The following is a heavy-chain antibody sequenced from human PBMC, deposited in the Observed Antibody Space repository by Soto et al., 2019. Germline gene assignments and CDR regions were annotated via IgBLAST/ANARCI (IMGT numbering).Heavy chain of an antibody. CDR3: STRAYDTNGYYRFDP. CDR1: GGSFSGHY. V-gene: IGHV4-34*01. D-gene: IGHD3-22*01. Sequence: SSETLSLTCAVYGGSFSGHYWSWIHQPPGKGLEWIGEINHSGGTSYNPSLKSRVTISVDTSKSQFSLTLSAVTAADTAMYYCSTRAYDTNGYYRFDPWGQGTLVT. CDR2: INHSGGT. J-gene: IGHJ5*01.